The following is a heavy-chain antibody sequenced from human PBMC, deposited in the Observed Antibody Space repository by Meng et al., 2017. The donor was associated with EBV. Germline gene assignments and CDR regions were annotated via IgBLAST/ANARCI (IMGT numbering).Heavy chain of an antibody. D-gene: IGHD4-17*01. CDR1: GYTFTRDC. CDR2: ITPYNDNT. Sequence: HVEVEGAGGEVKQPGGSVRVPGTASGYTFTRDCISRVRQTPGQGLEWMGWITPYNDNTKDAQRCQDRVTLTADRTTNTEYMEMRIQKSDNTAVYDGTRDSSTVDRYLDLWGRGTLVTVSS. J-gene: IGHJ2*01. CDR3: TRDSSTVDRYLDL. V-gene: IGHV1-18*01.